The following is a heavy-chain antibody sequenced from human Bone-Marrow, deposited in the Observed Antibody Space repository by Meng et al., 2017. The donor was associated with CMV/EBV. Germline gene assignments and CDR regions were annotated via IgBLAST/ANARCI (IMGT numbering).Heavy chain of an antibody. J-gene: IGHJ4*02. CDR1: GGTFSSYA. Sequence: SVKVSCKASGGTFSSYAISWVRQAPGQGLEWMGGIIPILGTANYAQKFQGRVTITTDESTSTAYMELSSLRSEDTAVYYCASTATMIVVVFVYWGQGTLVTVSS. V-gene: IGHV1-69*05. D-gene: IGHD3-22*01. CDR3: ASTATMIVVVFVY. CDR2: IIPILGTA.